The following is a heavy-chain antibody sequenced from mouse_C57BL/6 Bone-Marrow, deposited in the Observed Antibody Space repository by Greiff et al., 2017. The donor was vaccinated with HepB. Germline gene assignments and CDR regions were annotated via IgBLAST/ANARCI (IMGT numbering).Heavy chain of an antibody. D-gene: IGHD1-1*01. CDR2: IDPEDGET. V-gene: IGHV14-2*01. Sequence: VHVKQSGAELVKPGASVKLSCTASGFNIKDYYMHWVKQRTEQGLEWIGRIDPEDGETKYAPKFQGKATITADTSSNTAYLQLSSLTSEDTAVYYCARPSTTVVGAMDYWGQGTSVTVSS. J-gene: IGHJ4*01. CDR1: GFNIKDYY. CDR3: ARPSTTVVGAMDY.